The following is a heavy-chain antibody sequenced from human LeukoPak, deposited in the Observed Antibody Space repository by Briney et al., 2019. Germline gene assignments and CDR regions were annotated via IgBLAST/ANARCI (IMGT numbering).Heavy chain of an antibody. V-gene: IGHV3-23*01. CDR3: AKGAAHFDY. Sequence: GGSLRLSCAASGFIFSSYGMSWVRQAPGKGLEWVSAISGRSVTTYYADSVKGRFTISRDDSKNTLYLQMNSLRAEDTAVYYCAKGAAHFDYWGQGTLVTVSS. D-gene: IGHD2-15*01. CDR1: GFIFSSYG. CDR2: ISGRSVTT. J-gene: IGHJ4*02.